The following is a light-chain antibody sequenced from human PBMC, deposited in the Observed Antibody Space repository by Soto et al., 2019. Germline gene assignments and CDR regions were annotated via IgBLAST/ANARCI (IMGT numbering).Light chain of an antibody. CDR2: GAS. CDR1: QSVSSK. V-gene: IGKV3-15*01. CDR3: QQYNSWPFT. J-gene: IGKJ3*01. Sequence: ETVMTQSPATLSVSPGERATLSCRASQSVSSKLAWYQQKVGKSPRLLIHGASTRATGVPARFSGSGSGTEFTLTISSLQSEDFAVYYCQQYNSWPFTFGPGTKVDIK.